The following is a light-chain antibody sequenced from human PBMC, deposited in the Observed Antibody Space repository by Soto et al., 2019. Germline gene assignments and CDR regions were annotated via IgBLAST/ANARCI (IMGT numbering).Light chain of an antibody. J-gene: IGKJ5*01. CDR1: ADINTY. CDR3: HQTYSIPHT. Sequence: MQLTQSPSSLSASVGDRVTITCRASADINTYLNWYQQKPGKAPNLLIYAASGLQSGVPSRFSGSGSGTDFTLTISSLRPEDSATYYCHQTYSIPHTFGQGTRLEIK. CDR2: AAS. V-gene: IGKV1-39*01.